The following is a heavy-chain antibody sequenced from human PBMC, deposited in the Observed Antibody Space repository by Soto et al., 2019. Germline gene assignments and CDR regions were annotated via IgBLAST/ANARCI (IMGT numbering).Heavy chain of an antibody. CDR2: IMPMFGTE. CDR1: VGTFSRFS. J-gene: IGHJ3*02. Sequence: QVQLVQSGAEVKKPGSSVKVSCKASVGTFSRFSFNWVRQAPGQGLEWMGGIMPMFGTEKYAQKFQDKVTLTADEATGTAYMELSGLTSEDTAVYYCAIDSRYRVGAFDIWGQGTLVTVSS. CDR3: AIDSRYRVGAFDI. V-gene: IGHV1-69*12. D-gene: IGHD5-18*01.